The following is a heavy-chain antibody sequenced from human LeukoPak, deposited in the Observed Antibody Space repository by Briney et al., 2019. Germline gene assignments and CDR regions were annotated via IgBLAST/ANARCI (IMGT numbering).Heavy chain of an antibody. J-gene: IGHJ4*02. Sequence: GGSLRLSCAASGFTFSDYYMSWIRQAPGKGLEWVSYISSSSSYTNYADSVKGRFTISRDSAKNSLYLQMNSLRAEDTAVYYCAKLSYYASTPRLKPDLDYWGQGTLVTVSS. V-gene: IGHV3-11*06. CDR1: GFTFSDYY. CDR2: ISSSSSYT. D-gene: IGHD3-10*01. CDR3: AKLSYYASTPRLKPDLDY.